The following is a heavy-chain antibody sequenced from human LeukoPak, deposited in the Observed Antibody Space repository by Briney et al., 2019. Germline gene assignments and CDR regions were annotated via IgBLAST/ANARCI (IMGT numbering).Heavy chain of an antibody. V-gene: IGHV4-59*01. CDR3: ARDGTADYDFWSGYYPSFYFDY. D-gene: IGHD3-3*01. J-gene: IGHJ4*02. CDR1: GGSISSYY. Sequence: SETLSLTCTVSGGSISSYYWSWIRQPPGKGLEWIGHIYYSGSTNYNPSLKSRVTISVDTSKNQFSLKLSSVTAADTAVYYCARDGTADYDFWSGYYPSFYFDYWGQGTLVTVSS. CDR2: IYYSGST.